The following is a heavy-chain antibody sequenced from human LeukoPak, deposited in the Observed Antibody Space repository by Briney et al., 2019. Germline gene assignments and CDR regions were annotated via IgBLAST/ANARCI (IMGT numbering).Heavy chain of an antibody. D-gene: IGHD3-22*01. V-gene: IGHV3-30*03. Sequence: GGSLRLSCAVSGFTFSRYGMNTVRQAPGKGLEWVAVISYDGSNKYYADSVKGRFAISRDKSKNTLHLQMNSLRAEDAAVYFCARYATSGLGSFDIWGQGTMVTVSS. CDR2: ISYDGSNK. J-gene: IGHJ3*02. CDR1: GFTFSRYG. CDR3: ARYATSGLGSFDI.